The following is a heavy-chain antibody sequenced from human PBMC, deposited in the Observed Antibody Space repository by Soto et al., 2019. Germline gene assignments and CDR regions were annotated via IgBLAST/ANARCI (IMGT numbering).Heavy chain of an antibody. CDR3: ERAAETGTVDY. CDR1: AFTFSNYW. V-gene: IGHV3-7*03. CDR2: IDQGGSAT. D-gene: IGHD1-1*01. J-gene: IGHJ4*02. Sequence: GGSLRLSCAASAFTFSNYWMSWVRQAPGKVLEWVANIDQGGSATYYVESVKGRFTISRDNAKNSLYLQMNNLRVEDAAVYYCERAAETGTVDYWGQGTLVTVSS.